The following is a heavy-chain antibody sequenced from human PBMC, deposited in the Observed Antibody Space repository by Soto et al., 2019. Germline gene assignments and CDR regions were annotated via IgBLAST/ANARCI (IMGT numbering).Heavy chain of an antibody. CDR3: ARESIAARPFDYYYGMDV. Sequence: SETLSLTCTVSGGSISSGGYYWSWIRQHPGKGLEWIGCIYYSGSTYYNPSLKSRVTISVDTSKNQFSLKLSSETAADTAVYYCARESIAARPFDYYYGMDVWGQGTTVTVSS. J-gene: IGHJ6*02. CDR1: GGSISSGGYY. V-gene: IGHV4-31*03. D-gene: IGHD6-6*01. CDR2: IYYSGST.